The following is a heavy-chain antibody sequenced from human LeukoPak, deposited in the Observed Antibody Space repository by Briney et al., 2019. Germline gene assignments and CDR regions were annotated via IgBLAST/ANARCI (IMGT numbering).Heavy chain of an antibody. J-gene: IGHJ5*02. CDR2: ISGSGGST. D-gene: IGHD2-2*01. Sequence: PGGSLRLSCAASGFTFSSYAMSWVRQAPGKGLEWVSDISGSGGSTYYADSVKGRFTISRDNSKNTLYLQMNSLRAEDTAVYYCAVPEGGAVPAASWGQGTLGTVSS. V-gene: IGHV3-23*01. CDR1: GFTFSSYA. CDR3: AVPEGGAVPAAS.